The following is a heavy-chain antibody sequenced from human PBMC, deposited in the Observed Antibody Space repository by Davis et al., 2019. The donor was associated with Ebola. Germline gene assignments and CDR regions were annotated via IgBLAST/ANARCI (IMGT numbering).Heavy chain of an antibody. CDR2: INPSGGST. V-gene: IGHV1-46*01. CDR3: ARCRERITIFGSARLYGMDV. J-gene: IGHJ6*02. Sequence: ASVKVSCKASGYTFTSYYMHWVRQAPGQGLEWMGIINPSGGSTSYAQKFQGRVTMTRDTSTSTVYMELSSLRSEDTAVYYCARCRERITIFGSARLYGMDVWGQGTTVTASS. CDR1: GYTFTSYY. D-gene: IGHD3-3*01.